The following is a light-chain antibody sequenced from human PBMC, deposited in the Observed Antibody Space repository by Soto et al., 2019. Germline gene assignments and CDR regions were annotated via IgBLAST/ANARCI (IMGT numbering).Light chain of an antibody. CDR2: GAS. CDR3: QQYISSPGT. J-gene: IGKJ1*01. CDR1: QSASSSY. V-gene: IGKV3-20*01. Sequence: EIVLTQSPGTLSLSPGERATLSCRASQSASSSYLAWYQQKPGQAPRLLIYGASSRATGIPDRFSGRGSGTDFTLTISRLEPEDFAVYYCQQYISSPGTFGQGTKVEIK.